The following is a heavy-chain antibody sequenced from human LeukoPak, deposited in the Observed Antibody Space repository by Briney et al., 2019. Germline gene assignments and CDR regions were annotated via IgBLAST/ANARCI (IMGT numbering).Heavy chain of an antibody. J-gene: IGHJ4*01. V-gene: IGHV3-53*01. CDR2: IYSGGST. CDR3: ARLSAMLRGPEPIYYFDY. CDR1: GFTVSSNY. D-gene: IGHD3-10*01. Sequence: GGSLRLSCAASGFTVSSNYMSWVRQAPGKGLEWVSVIYSGGSTYYADSVKGRFTISRDNSKNTLYLQMNSLRAEDTAMYYCARLSAMLRGPEPIYYFDYWGQGTLVTVSS.